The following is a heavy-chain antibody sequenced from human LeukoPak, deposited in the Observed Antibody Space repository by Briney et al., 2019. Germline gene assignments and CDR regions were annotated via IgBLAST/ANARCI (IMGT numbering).Heavy chain of an antibody. CDR1: GFTFSTYW. D-gene: IGHD3-9*01. J-gene: IGHJ4*02. CDR3: AKDRRYFDWPPLFDY. V-gene: IGHV3-7*03. Sequence: GGSLRLSCAASGFTFSTYWMTWVRQAPGKGLEWVANIKQDGSEKYYVDSVKGRFTISRDNAKNSLYLQMNSLRAEDTAVYYCAKDRRYFDWPPLFDYWGQGTLVTVSS. CDR2: IKQDGSEK.